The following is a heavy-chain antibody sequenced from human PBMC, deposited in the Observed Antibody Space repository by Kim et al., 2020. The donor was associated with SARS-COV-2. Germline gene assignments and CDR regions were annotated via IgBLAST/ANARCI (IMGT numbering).Heavy chain of an antibody. Sequence: SVKVSCKASGGTFSSYAISWVRQAPGQGLEWMGGIIPIFGTANYAQKFQGRVTITADESTSTAYMELSSLRSEDTAVYYCARGGNYYDSSGYYRIDYWGQGTLVTVSS. J-gene: IGHJ4*02. CDR2: IIPIFGTA. D-gene: IGHD3-22*01. V-gene: IGHV1-69*13. CDR1: GGTFSSYA. CDR3: ARGGNYYDSSGYYRIDY.